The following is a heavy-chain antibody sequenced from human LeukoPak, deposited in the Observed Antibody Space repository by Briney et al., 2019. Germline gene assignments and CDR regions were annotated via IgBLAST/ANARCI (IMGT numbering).Heavy chain of an antibody. Sequence: GGSLRLSCAASGFTFGNYGNHWVRQAPGKGLEWVAFIRYDGSDKYYADSVKGRFTISRDNSKNTLYLQMNGLRSEDTAVYYCAKNYNYYYMDVWGKGTTVTVSS. V-gene: IGHV3-30*02. CDR1: GFTFGNYG. CDR3: AKNYNYYYMDV. CDR2: IRYDGSDK. J-gene: IGHJ6*03.